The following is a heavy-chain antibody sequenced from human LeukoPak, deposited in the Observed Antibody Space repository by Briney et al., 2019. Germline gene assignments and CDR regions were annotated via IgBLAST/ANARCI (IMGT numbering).Heavy chain of an antibody. V-gene: IGHV3-30*01. CDR3: ARERSGTTGYYSYYFDY. Sequence: GGSLRLSCAASGFTFSSYAMHWVRQAPGKGLEWVAVISYDGSNKYYADSVKGRFTISRDNSKNTLYLQMNSLRAEDTAVYYCARERSGTTGYYSYYFDYWGQGTLVTVSS. J-gene: IGHJ4*02. D-gene: IGHD3-10*01. CDR1: GFTFSSYA. CDR2: ISYDGSNK.